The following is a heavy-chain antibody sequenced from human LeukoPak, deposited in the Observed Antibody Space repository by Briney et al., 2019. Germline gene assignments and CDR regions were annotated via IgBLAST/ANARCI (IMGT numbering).Heavy chain of an antibody. CDR3: ARDCSGGSCYGGFDY. CDR2: IYTSGST. J-gene: IGHJ4*02. Sequence: SETLSLTCTVSGGSISSGSYYWSWIRQPAGKGLEWIGRIYTSGSTNYNPSLKSRVTISVDTSKNQFSLKLSSVTAADTAVYYCARDCSGGSCYGGFDYWGQGTLVTVSS. D-gene: IGHD2-15*01. CDR1: GGSISSGSYY. V-gene: IGHV4-61*02.